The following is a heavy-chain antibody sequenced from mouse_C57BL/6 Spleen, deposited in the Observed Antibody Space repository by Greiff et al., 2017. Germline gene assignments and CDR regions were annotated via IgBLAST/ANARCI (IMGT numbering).Heavy chain of an antibody. J-gene: IGHJ3*01. V-gene: IGHV1-50*01. Sequence: VKLQQPGAELVKPGASVKLSCKASGYTFTSYWMQWVKQRPGQGLEWIGEIDPSDSYTNYNQKFKGKATLTVDTSSSTAYMQLSSLTSEDSAVYYCARVDYYGSSYNAYWGQGTLVTVSA. D-gene: IGHD1-1*01. CDR2: IDPSDSYT. CDR1: GYTFTSYW. CDR3: ARVDYYGSSYNAY.